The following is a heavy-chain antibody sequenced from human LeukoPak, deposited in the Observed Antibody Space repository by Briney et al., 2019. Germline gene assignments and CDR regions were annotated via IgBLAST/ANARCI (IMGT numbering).Heavy chain of an antibody. CDR2: VSGSGHST. V-gene: IGHV3-23*01. CDR3: ARARPSMWIDY. Sequence: GGSPRLSCAASGFTFSIYAMSWVRQAPGKGLEWVSTVSGSGHSTFYADSVKGRFAISRDNSKNTLYLQMNSLRPEDTAVYYCARARPSMWIDYWGQGTLVTVSS. CDR1: GFTFSIYA. D-gene: IGHD5-12*01. J-gene: IGHJ4*02.